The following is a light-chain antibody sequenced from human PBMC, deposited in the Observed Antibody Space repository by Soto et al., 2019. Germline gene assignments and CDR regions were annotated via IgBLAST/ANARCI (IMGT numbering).Light chain of an antibody. V-gene: IGKV1-5*01. Sequence: DIHMTQSPSTLSASVGNRVTITCRASQSIVSWLAWYQQKPGKAPKLLIDDASNSEVGVPSRFSGSGSVTDFTLTSTGLQSEDFAIYHCLHHKELSWTFCQGTKVDIK. CDR3: LHHKELSWT. CDR1: QSIVSW. J-gene: IGKJ1*01. CDR2: DAS.